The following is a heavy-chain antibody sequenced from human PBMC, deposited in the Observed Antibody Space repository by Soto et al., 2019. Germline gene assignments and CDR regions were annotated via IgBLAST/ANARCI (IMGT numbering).Heavy chain of an antibody. CDR3: ARGGGYSYGTPLDY. D-gene: IGHD5-18*01. V-gene: IGHV1-8*01. CDR2: MNPNSGNT. Sequence: QVQLVQSGAEVKRPGASVKVSCKASGYTFTENDINWVRQATGQGLEWMGWMNPNSGNTGYAQKFQGRVTMTRDNSITTAYMELSSLRSEDTAVYYCARGGGYSYGTPLDYWGQGTLVTVSS. J-gene: IGHJ4*02. CDR1: GYTFTEND.